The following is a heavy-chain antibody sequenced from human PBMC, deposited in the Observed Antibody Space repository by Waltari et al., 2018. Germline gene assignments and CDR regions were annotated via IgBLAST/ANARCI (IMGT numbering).Heavy chain of an antibody. D-gene: IGHD2-2*01. Sequence: QVQLVQSGSELKKPGASVKVSCKASGYTFTSYAINWVRQAPGQGLKLMGLIITRSRNPPYAQGFTGRFVFSLDTPVGTADLQINNLQADDTAIYYCTREVVPAATIVVNWFDPWGQGTLVTVSS. V-gene: IGHV7-4-1*02. CDR3: TREVVPAATIVVNWFDP. J-gene: IGHJ5*02. CDR2: IITRSRNP. CDR1: GYTFTSYA.